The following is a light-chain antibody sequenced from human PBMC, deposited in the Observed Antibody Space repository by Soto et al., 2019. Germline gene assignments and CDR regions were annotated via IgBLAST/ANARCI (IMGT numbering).Light chain of an antibody. CDR2: GAA. J-gene: IGKJ1*01. CDR3: QQYSRSPQT. CDR1: QIVDSSY. V-gene: IGKV3-20*01. Sequence: EIVLTQSPGTLSLSPGERATLSCRASQIVDSSYLAWYQQKPGQAPRLLIYGAATRATGVPDRFTGSGSGTDFSLTISRLDPEDFAVYYCQQYSRSPQTFGQGTKVEL.